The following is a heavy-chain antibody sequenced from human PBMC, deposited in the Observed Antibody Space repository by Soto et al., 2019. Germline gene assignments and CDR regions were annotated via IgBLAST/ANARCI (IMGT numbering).Heavy chain of an antibody. J-gene: IGHJ4*02. D-gene: IGHD1-26*01. CDR1: GFTFDDYA. CDR2: ITWNSDEI. Sequence: GGSLILSCAASGFTFDDYAMHWVRQRPGRGLEWVSGITWNSDEIGYPDSVKGRFTISRDNAKNSLYLQMNTLRAEDTALYYCASGTYYYYFDYWGQGTLVTVSS. CDR3: ASGTYYYYFDY. V-gene: IGHV3-9*01.